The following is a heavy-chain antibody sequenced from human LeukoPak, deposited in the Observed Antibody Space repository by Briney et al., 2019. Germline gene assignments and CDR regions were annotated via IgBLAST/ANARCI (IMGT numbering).Heavy chain of an antibody. V-gene: IGHV4-4*07. J-gene: IGHJ4*02. D-gene: IGHD6-13*01. CDR3: ARGFRSSWWDYYFAY. CDR1: GGSISGYL. CDR2: IYTSGST. Sequence: NPSETLSLTCTVSGGSISGYLWSWIRQPAGKGLEWIGRIYTSGSTNYNPSLKSRVTMSVDTSKNQFSLKLSSVTAADTAVYYCARGFRSSWWDYYFAYWGQGTLVTVSS.